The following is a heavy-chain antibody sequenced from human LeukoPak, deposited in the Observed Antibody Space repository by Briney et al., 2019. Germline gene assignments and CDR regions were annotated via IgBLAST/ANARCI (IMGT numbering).Heavy chain of an antibody. D-gene: IGHD4-11*01. CDR1: GGSFSGYY. CDR3: ARGLTTVSSYNWFDP. V-gene: IGHV4-34*01. CDR2: INHSGST. Sequence: SETLSLTCAAYGGSFSGYYWSWIRQPPGKGLEWIGEINHSGSTNYNPSLKSRVTISVDTSKNQFSLKLSSVTAADTAVYYCARGLTTVSSYNWFDPWGQGTLVTVSS. J-gene: IGHJ5*02.